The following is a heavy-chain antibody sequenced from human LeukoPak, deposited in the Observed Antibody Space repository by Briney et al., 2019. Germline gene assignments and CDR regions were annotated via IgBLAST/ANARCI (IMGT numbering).Heavy chain of an antibody. J-gene: IGHJ4*02. D-gene: IGHD3-22*01. CDR2: ISRSGVSI. Sequence: GGSLRPSCAASGFTFSSYAMSWVRQAPGKGLEWVSTISRSGVSIYYADSVKGRFTISRDNSKNTLYLQMNSLRAEDTAVYYCATASPSGYYYVVDYWGQRTLVTVSS. CDR3: ATASPSGYYYVVDY. CDR1: GFTFSSYA. V-gene: IGHV3-23*01.